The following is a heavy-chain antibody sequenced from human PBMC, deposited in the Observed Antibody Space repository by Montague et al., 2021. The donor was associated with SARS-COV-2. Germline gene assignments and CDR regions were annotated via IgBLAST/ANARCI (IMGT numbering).Heavy chain of an antibody. Sequence: SETLSLTCTVSGGSVTSGDYYWTWIRQPPGKGLEWIGYIYNTGRTNYNPSLKSRVTISMDTSKNQFSLKVDSVSAADMAVYYCATEMPAYDVFDIWGQGTMVTVS. CDR1: GGSVTSGDYY. V-gene: IGHV4-61*08. CDR2: IYNTGRT. J-gene: IGHJ3*02. D-gene: IGHD2-2*01. CDR3: ATEMPAYDVFDI.